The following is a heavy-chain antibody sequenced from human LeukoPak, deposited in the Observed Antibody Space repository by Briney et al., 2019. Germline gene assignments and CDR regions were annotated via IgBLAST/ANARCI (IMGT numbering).Heavy chain of an antibody. J-gene: IGHJ1*01. CDR1: GGTFSSYA. CDR2: IIPIFGTA. D-gene: IGHD4-23*01. V-gene: IGHV1-69*13. CDR3: ARGDYGGIPGEYFQH. Sequence: VASVKVSCKASGGTFSSYAISWVRQAPGQGLEWMGGIIPIFGTANYAQKFQGRVTITADESTSTAYMGLSSLRSEDTAVYYCARGDYGGIPGEYFQHWGQGTLVTVSS.